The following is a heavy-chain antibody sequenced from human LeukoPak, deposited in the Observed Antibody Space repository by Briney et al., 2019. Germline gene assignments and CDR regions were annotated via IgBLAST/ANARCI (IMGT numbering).Heavy chain of an antibody. CDR3: ARSNLYCSSTSCRAFDP. Sequence: SETLSLTCTVSGGSISSNSYYWGWIRQPPGKGLKWIGSIYYSGSTNYNPSLKSRVTISVDTSKNQFSLKLSSVTAADTAVYYCARSNLYCSSTSCRAFDPWGQGTLVTVSS. CDR1: GGSISSNSYY. J-gene: IGHJ5*02. CDR2: IYYSGST. V-gene: IGHV4-39*07. D-gene: IGHD2-2*01.